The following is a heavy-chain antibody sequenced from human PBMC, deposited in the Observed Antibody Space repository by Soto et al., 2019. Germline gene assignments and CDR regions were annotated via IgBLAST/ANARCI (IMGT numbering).Heavy chain of an antibody. J-gene: IGHJ3*02. Sequence: GGSLRLSCAASGFTFSSYAMSWVRQAPGKGLEWVSAISGSGGSTYYADSVKGRFTISRDNSKNTLYLQMNSLRAEDTAVYYCAKAAIRYYGDSNHDAFDIWGQGTMVTVSS. D-gene: IGHD4-17*01. CDR2: ISGSGGST. CDR3: AKAAIRYYGDSNHDAFDI. V-gene: IGHV3-23*01. CDR1: GFTFSSYA.